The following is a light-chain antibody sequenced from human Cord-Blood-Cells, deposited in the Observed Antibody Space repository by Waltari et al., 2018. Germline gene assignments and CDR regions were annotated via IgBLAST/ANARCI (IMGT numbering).Light chain of an antibody. CDR2: DVS. V-gene: IGLV2-14*01. CDR1: SSAAGGYNY. Sequence: QSALTQPASVSGSPGQSITISCTGTSSAAGGYNYVSWYQQPPGKAPKLMIYDVSNRPSGVSNRFSGSNSGNTASLTISGLQAEDEADYYCSSYTSSSTLFGGGTKLTVL. CDR3: SSYTSSSTL. J-gene: IGLJ2*01.